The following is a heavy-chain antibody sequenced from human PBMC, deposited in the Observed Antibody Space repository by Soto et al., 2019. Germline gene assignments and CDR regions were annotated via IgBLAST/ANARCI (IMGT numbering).Heavy chain of an antibody. CDR1: GGSISNYY. Sequence: SETLSLTCTVSGGSISNYYWSWIRQPAGKGLEWFGRIYTVGSTNYNPSLKSRVTMSTYTSKNQCSLRLTSVTAADTAVYYCARASVGPPGGGSWIMPFDYWGQGALVTVSS. D-gene: IGHD2-15*01. V-gene: IGHV4-4*07. CDR3: ARASVGPPGGGSWIMPFDY. CDR2: IYTVGST. J-gene: IGHJ4*02.